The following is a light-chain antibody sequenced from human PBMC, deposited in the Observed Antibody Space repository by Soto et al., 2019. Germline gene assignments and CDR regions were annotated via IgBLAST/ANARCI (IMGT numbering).Light chain of an antibody. V-gene: IGLV2-14*01. CDR2: EVS. CDR3: SSYTSSSTLV. J-gene: IGLJ2*01. Sequence: QSALTQPASVSGSPGQSITISCNGTSSDVGGHNYVSWYQQHPGKAPKLLIYEVSNRPSGVSNRFSGSKSGNTASLTISGLQSEDEADHYCSSYTSSSTLVFGGGTKLTVL. CDR1: SSDVGGHNY.